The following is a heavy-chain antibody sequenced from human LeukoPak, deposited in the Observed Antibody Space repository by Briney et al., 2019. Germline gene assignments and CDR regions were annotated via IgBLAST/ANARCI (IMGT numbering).Heavy chain of an antibody. CDR3: AKDEVAVPGFLSRLDY. J-gene: IGHJ4*02. CDR2: IRYDGTKT. D-gene: IGHD6-13*01. Sequence: PGGSLRLSCAASGFIFNDFGFHWVRQAPGKGLEWVAGIRYDGTKTYYTDSVRGRFTVSRDNSRNAVSLQMNSLRADDTAVYYCAKDEVAVPGFLSRLDYWGLGTLVTVSS. V-gene: IGHV3-30*02. CDR1: GFIFNDFG.